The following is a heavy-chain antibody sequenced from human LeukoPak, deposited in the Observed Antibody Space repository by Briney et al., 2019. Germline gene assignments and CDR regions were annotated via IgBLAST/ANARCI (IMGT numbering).Heavy chain of an antibody. D-gene: IGHD4-23*01. CDR2: IIPIFGTA. V-gene: IGHV1-69*13. CDR3: ARGWDYGGNPY. CDR1: GGTFSSYA. Sequence: VASVKVSCKASGGTFSSYAISWVRQAPGQGLEWMGGIIPIFGTANYAQKFQGRVTITADESTSTAYMELSSLRSEDTAVYYCARGWDYGGNPYWGQGTLVTVSS. J-gene: IGHJ4*02.